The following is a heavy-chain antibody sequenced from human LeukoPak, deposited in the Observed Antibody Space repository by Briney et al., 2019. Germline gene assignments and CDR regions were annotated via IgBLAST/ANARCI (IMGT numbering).Heavy chain of an antibody. J-gene: IGHJ4*02. D-gene: IGHD2-2*01. V-gene: IGHV3-74*01. CDR3: ASSTQISKYADY. CDR2: INSDGSIT. CDR1: GFTFSSYW. Sequence: PGTSLRLSCAASGFTFSSYWMHWVRQAPGKGLVWVSRINSDGSITTYADSVRGRFTISRDNAKGTLYLQMNSLRAEDTAVYYCASSTQISKYADYWGQGALVTVSS.